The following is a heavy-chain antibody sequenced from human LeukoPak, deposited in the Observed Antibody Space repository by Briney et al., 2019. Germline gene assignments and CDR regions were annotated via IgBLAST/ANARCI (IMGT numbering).Heavy chain of an antibody. CDR1: QFTFSRFA. V-gene: IGHV3-23*01. D-gene: IGHD2-21*01. J-gene: IGHJ6*03. Sequence: TGGSLRLSCEASQFTFSRFAMSWIRQALGTGLEWVSTLSGSGTATYYADSVKGRFTTSRDNSKDTLYLQMDNLRADDTAVYYCAKHLGSHSFLFYYMDVWGTGTSVIVSS. CDR3: AKHLGSHSFLFYYMDV. CDR2: LSGSGTAT.